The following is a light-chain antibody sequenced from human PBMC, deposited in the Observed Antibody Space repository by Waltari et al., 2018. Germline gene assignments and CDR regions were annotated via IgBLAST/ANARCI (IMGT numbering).Light chain of an antibody. CDR2: DAS. Sequence: DIQMTQSPSSLSASVGDRVTITCQASQDISNYLNWYQQKPGKAPKLLIYDASNLETGVPSRFSGSGSGTDFTFTLSSPQPEDIATYYCQQYDNLLLTFGGGTKVEIK. CDR3: QQYDNLLLT. V-gene: IGKV1-33*01. CDR1: QDISNY. J-gene: IGKJ4*01.